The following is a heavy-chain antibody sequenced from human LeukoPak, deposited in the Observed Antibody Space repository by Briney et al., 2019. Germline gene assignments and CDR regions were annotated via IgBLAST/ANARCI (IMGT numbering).Heavy chain of an antibody. V-gene: IGHV4-38-2*02. CDR2: IFHSGDV. CDR3: ARVVASTSIDS. Sequence: SETLSLTCIVSGYSIISDYFWGWVRQPPGKGPEWIGSIFHSGDVYYNPSLKSRVTLSVDTSKNRFSLKLTSVTAADTVIYYCARVVASTSIDSWGQGTLVTVSS. D-gene: IGHD2-15*01. J-gene: IGHJ4*02. CDR1: GYSIISDYF.